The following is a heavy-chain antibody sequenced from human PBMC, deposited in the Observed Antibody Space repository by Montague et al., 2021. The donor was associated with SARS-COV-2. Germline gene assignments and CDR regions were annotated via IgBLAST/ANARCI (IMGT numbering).Heavy chain of an antibody. CDR3: ATEMPAYNVFDI. D-gene: IGHD2-2*01. Sequence: SETLSLTCTVSGGSVTSGDYYWTWIRQPPGKGLEWIGYIYNTGXTXYXXXXKSRVTISMDTSKNQFSLKVDSVSAADTAVYYCATEMPAYNVFDIWGQGIMVTVSS. V-gene: IGHV4-61*08. J-gene: IGHJ3*02. CDR2: IYNTGXT. CDR1: GGSVTSGDYY.